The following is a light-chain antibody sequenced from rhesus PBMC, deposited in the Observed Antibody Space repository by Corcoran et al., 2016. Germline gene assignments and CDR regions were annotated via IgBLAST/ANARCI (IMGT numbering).Light chain of an antibody. CDR3: PHGYGTRYS. CDR2: NAS. V-gene: IGKV1-74*01. Sequence: DIQMTQSPSSLSASVGDRVTITCRASENVNNYLNGYQQKPGKAPKIMISNASTMQSGVPSRFSGSGSGTAYTFTISSLQPEDVATYYCPHGYGTRYSFGQGAKVEV. J-gene: IGKJ2*01. CDR1: ENVNNY.